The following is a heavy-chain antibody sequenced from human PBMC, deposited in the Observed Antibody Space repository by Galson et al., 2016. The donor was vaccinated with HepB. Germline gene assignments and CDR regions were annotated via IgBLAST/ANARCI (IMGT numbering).Heavy chain of an antibody. Sequence: SVKVSCKASGYTFTSYYMHWVRQAPGQGLEWMGIINPSGGSTSYAQNFQGRVTMTRETSTSTVYMELSSLRSEDSAMYYCAREGATSIGGFGYWGQGTLVTVSS. CDR1: GYTFTSYY. J-gene: IGHJ4*02. CDR2: INPSGGST. CDR3: AREGATSIGGFGY. D-gene: IGHD1-26*01. V-gene: IGHV1-46*01.